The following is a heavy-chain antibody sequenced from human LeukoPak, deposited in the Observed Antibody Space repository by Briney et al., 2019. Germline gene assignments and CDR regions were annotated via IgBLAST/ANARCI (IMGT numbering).Heavy chain of an antibody. J-gene: IGHJ4*02. Sequence: GGSLRLSCAASGFTFSTYSMHWVRQAPGKGLEWVALISYDGSNKYYADSVKGRFTISRDNPKNTPYLQMNSLTAEDTAVYYCAKDSPHYYGSGSYWVYWGQGTLVTVSS. CDR2: ISYDGSNK. V-gene: IGHV3-30*04. D-gene: IGHD3-10*01. CDR3: AKDSPHYYGSGSYWVY. CDR1: GFTFSTYS.